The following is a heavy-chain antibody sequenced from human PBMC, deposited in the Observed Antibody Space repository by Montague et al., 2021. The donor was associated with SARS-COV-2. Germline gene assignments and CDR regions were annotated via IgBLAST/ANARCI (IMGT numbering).Heavy chain of an antibody. Sequence: SETLSLTCNVAGGSMSGYNWSWIRQPPGKGLQWIGSMYNSENTSYNPSLKSRVTISVDTTKNQFSLRLTSVTAADTAVYYCARLNWDNDSVFDSWGQGAVVAVSS. D-gene: IGHD1/OR15-1a*01. J-gene: IGHJ4*02. CDR3: ARLNWDNDSVFDS. V-gene: IGHV4-59*01. CDR2: MYNSENT. CDR1: GGSMSGYN.